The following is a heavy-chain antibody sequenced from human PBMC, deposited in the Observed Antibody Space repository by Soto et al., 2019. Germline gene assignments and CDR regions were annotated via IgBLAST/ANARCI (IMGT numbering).Heavy chain of an antibody. Sequence: GGSLRLSCATSGLTFSNYAMSWVRQAPGGGLEWVSSMSGSSSTTYYADSVRGRFTISRDRSKNTLYLQMSSLRAEDTALYYCAKNQERELPRVIDFWGQGTLVTSPQ. CDR3: AKNQERELPRVIDF. V-gene: IGHV3-23*01. J-gene: IGHJ4*02. CDR1: GLTFSNYA. CDR2: MSGSSSTT. D-gene: IGHD1-7*01.